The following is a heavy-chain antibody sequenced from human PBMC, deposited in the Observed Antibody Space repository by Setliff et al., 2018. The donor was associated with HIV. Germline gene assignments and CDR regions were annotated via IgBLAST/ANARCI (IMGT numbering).Heavy chain of an antibody. CDR2: ISAYNGNT. D-gene: IGHD5-12*01. CDR1: GGTFSNYA. CDR3: ARGKTWLRFLDY. J-gene: IGHJ4*02. V-gene: IGHV1-18*01. Sequence: GASVKVSCKASGGTFSNYAINWVRQAPGQGLEWMGWISAYNGNTNYAQKLQGRVTVTMDTSTSTAYMELRSLKSDDTAVYYCARGKTWLRFLDYWGQGTLVTVSS.